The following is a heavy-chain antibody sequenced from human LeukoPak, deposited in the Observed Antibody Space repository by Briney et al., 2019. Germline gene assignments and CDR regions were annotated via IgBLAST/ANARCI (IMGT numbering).Heavy chain of an antibody. CDR2: MNSNSGNT. CDR3: ARGPRPGYGSPLGY. J-gene: IGHJ4*02. Sequence: GASVKVSCKASGYTFTSYDINWVRQATGQGLEWMGWMNSNSGNTGYAQKFQGRVTMTRNTSISTAYMELSSLRSEDTAVYYCARGPRPGYGSPLGYWGQGTLVTVSS. CDR1: GYTFTSYD. V-gene: IGHV1-8*01. D-gene: IGHD5-12*01.